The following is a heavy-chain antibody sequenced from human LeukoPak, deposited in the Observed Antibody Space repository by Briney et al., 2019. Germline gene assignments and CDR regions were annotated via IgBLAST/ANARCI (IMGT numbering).Heavy chain of an antibody. V-gene: IGHV3-30*03. CDR3: ATQQLVRQGHGMDV. CDR2: ISYDGSNK. D-gene: IGHD6-13*01. CDR1: GFTFSSYG. J-gene: IGHJ6*02. Sequence: GGSLRLPCAASGFTFSSYGMNWVRQAPGKGLEWVAAISYDGSNKYHVDSVKGRFTISRDNSKNTLYLQMNSLRAEDTAVYYCATQQLVRQGHGMDVWGQGTTVTVSS.